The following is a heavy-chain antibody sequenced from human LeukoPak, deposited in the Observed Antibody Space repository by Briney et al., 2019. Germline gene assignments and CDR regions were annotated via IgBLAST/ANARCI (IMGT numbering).Heavy chain of an antibody. D-gene: IGHD4-17*01. CDR3: AKDKNGDIDY. CDR1: GFTFDDYA. CDR2: ISWDGGST. V-gene: IGHV3-43D*03. Sequence: GGSLRLSCAASGFTFDDYAMHWVRQAPGKGLEWVSLISWDGGSTYYADSVKGRFTISRDNSKNSLYLQMNSLRAEDTALYYCAKDKNGDIDYWGQGTLVTVSS. J-gene: IGHJ4*02.